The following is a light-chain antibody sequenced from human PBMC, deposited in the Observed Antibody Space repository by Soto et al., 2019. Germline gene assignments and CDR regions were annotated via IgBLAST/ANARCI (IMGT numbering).Light chain of an antibody. Sequence: EIVLTQSPATLSVSPGESATLSCRASQSVSSNLAWYQQNSGQAPRLLISGASSRATGIPDRFSGSGSGTDFTLTISRLEPEDFAVYYCQQYGSSPPITFGQGTRLEIK. CDR2: GAS. V-gene: IGKV3-20*01. CDR1: QSVSSN. CDR3: QQYGSSPPIT. J-gene: IGKJ5*01.